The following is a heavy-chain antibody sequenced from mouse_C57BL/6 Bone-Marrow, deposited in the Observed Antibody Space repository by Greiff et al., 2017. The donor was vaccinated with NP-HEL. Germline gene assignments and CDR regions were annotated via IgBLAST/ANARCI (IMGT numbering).Heavy chain of an antibody. J-gene: IGHJ4*01. CDR2: IRNKANGYTT. CDR3: ASNSWAMDY. Sequence: DVQLVESGGGLVQPGGSLSLSCAASGFTFTDYYMSWVRQPPGKALEWLGFIRNKANGYTTEYSASVKGRFTISRDNSQSILYLQMNALRAEDSATYYCASNSWAMDYWGQGTSVTVSS. V-gene: IGHV7-3*01. CDR1: GFTFTDYY.